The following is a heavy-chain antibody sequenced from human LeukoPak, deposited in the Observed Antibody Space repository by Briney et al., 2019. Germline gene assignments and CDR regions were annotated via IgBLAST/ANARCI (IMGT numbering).Heavy chain of an antibody. CDR3: AKAFSAYENWPPNWFDP. D-gene: IGHD5-12*01. J-gene: IGHJ5*02. CDR1: GSTFSTFA. V-gene: IGHV3-23*01. CDR2: ISGSGGGT. Sequence: PGGSLRLSCAASGSTFSTFAMSWVRQAPGKGLEWVSAISGSGGGTYYADSVKGRLTISRDNSKNTLYLQMSSLRAEDTAVYYCAKAFSAYENWPPNWFDPWGQGTLVTVSS.